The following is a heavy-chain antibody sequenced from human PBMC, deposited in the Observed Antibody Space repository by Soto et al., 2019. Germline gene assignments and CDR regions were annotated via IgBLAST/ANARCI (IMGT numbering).Heavy chain of an antibody. CDR3: ARSGGWDYARHELKEAYYYGMDV. CDR1: GGTFSSYA. CDR2: IIPIFGTA. V-gene: IGHV1-69*01. Sequence: QVQLVQSGAEVKKPGSSVKVSCKASGGTFSSYAISWVRQAPGQGLEWMGGIIPIFGTANYAQKFQGRVTISADESTSTAYMELSSLRSEDTAVYYCARSGGWDYARHELKEAYYYGMDVWGQGTTVTVSS. D-gene: IGHD1-26*01. J-gene: IGHJ6*02.